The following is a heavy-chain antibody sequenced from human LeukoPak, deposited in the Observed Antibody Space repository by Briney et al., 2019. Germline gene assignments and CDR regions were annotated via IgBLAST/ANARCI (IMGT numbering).Heavy chain of an antibody. D-gene: IGHD6-6*01. CDR2: IKEDGSET. J-gene: IGHJ4*02. CDR3: AKVRGIAARPDYFDY. Sequence: GGSLRLSCAASGFTFGSYYMTWVRQAPGKGLEWVANIKEDGSETYYVDSVKGRFTISRDNAKNSLYLQMNSLRAEDTAVYYCAKVRGIAARPDYFDYWGQGTLVTVSS. CDR1: GFTFGSYY. V-gene: IGHV3-7*03.